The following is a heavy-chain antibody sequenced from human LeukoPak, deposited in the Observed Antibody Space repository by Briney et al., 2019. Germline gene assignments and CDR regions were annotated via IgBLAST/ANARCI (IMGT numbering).Heavy chain of an antibody. V-gene: IGHV4-59*01. CDR1: GGSISSYY. D-gene: IGHD3-9*01. CDR3: ARGVSYYAILTGYYPGRFDP. J-gene: IGHJ5*02. Sequence: SETLSLTCTVSGGSISSYYWSWIRQPPGKGLEWIGYIYYSGSTNYNPSLKSRVTISVDTSKNQFSLKLSSVTAADTAVYYCARGVSYYAILTGYYPGRFDPWGQGTLVTVSS. CDR2: IYYSGST.